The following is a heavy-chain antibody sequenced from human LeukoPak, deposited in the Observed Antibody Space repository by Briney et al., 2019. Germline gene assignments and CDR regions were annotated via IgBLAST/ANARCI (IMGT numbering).Heavy chain of an antibody. CDR1: GGSISSYY. CDR3: ARLGRGQRLVPRAFDI. Sequence: PSETLSLTCTVSGGSISSYYWSWIRQPPGKGLEWIGYIYYSGSTNYNPSLKSRVTISVDTSKNQFSLKLSSVTAADTAVYYCARLGRGQRLVPRAFDIWGQGTMVTVSS. D-gene: IGHD6-13*01. J-gene: IGHJ3*02. V-gene: IGHV4-59*08. CDR2: IYYSGST.